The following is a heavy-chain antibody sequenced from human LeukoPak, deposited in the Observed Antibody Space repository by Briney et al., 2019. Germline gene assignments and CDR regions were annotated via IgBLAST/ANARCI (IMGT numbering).Heavy chain of an antibody. J-gene: IGHJ5*02. CDR2: ISSSSTFI. V-gene: IGHV3-21*01. CDR1: GFTFSSYS. D-gene: IGHD4-17*01. Sequence: GGSLRLSCAASGFTFSSYSMNWVRQAPGKGLEWVSSISSSSTFIHYADSVKGRFAISRDNAKNSLSLQMNSLRAEDTAVYYCARGLTTTPNHFDPWGQGTLVTVSS. CDR3: ARGLTTTPNHFDP.